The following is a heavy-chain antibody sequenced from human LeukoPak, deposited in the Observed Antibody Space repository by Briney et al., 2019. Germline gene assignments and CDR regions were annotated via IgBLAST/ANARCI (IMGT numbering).Heavy chain of an antibody. Sequence: PGGSLRLSCAASGLTFSSYAISWVRQAPGKGLEWVSAISGSGGSTYYADSVKGRFTISRDNSKNTLYLQMNSLRAEDTAVYYCAKYCSGGSCYEGGAWFDPWGQGTLVTVSS. CDR2: ISGSGGST. D-gene: IGHD2-15*01. V-gene: IGHV3-23*01. CDR3: AKYCSGGSCYEGGAWFDP. CDR1: GLTFSSYA. J-gene: IGHJ5*02.